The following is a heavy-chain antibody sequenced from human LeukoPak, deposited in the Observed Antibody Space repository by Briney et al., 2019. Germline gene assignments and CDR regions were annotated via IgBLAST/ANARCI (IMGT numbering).Heavy chain of an antibody. Sequence: SQTLSLTCTVSGGSISRDGHYWSWIRQYPGKGLESIGSVSSSGTTTYNPSLKSRVTISLDTSQNQFSLNLRSLTAADTAEYYCAREMVRDAFDIWGQGTMVTVSS. CDR3: AREMVRDAFDI. D-gene: IGHD2-8*01. J-gene: IGHJ3*02. CDR1: GGSISRDGHY. CDR2: VSSSGTT. V-gene: IGHV4-31*03.